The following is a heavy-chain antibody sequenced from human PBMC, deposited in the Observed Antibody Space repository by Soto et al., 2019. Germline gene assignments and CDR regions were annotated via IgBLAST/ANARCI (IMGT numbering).Heavy chain of an antibody. V-gene: IGHV3-23*01. J-gene: IGHJ4*02. Sequence: GGSLRLSCAASGFTFSNYGMSWVRQAPGKGLEWASGISGSGDNTHYADSVKGRFTISRDNSKNTLYLQMNSLRADDTAIYYCAKGRCSGGSCYSDFWGQGTLVTVSS. CDR2: ISGSGDNT. CDR1: GFTFSNYG. D-gene: IGHD2-15*01. CDR3: AKGRCSGGSCYSDF.